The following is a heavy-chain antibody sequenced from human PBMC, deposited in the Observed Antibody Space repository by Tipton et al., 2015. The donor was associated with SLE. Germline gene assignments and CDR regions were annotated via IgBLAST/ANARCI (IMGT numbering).Heavy chain of an antibody. CDR3: ARGEAGDY. V-gene: IGHV4-4*02. CDR2: IYYNGHT. D-gene: IGHD6-19*01. J-gene: IGHJ4*02. CDR1: GGSISSSNW. Sequence: TLSLTCAVSGGSISSSNWWSWVRQTPGKGLEWIGYIYYNGHTNYNPSLKSRVTISVDTSKNQFSLKLSSVTAADTAVYYCARGEAGDYWGQGTLVTVSS.